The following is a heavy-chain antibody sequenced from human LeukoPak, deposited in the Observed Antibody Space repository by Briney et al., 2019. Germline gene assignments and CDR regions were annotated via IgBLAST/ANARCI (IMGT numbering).Heavy chain of an antibody. D-gene: IGHD6-19*01. CDR3: AKYNSASYSFDY. Sequence: SETLSLTCGVSGGAITNYYWNWIRQAPGKGLEWIGYSYYSGSTNYNPSLKSRVTISVDTSKSQFSLKLSSVTAADTAVYYCAKYNSASYSFDYWGQGTLVTVSS. CDR1: GGAITNYY. CDR2: SYYSGST. V-gene: IGHV4-59*01. J-gene: IGHJ4*02.